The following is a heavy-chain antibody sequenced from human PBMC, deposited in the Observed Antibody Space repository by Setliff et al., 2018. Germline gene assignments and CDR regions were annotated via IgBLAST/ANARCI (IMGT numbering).Heavy chain of an antibody. Sequence: PSETLSLTCAVYGGSFSGYYWSWIRQPPGKALEWLAHIFSNDEKSYSTSLKSRLTISKDTSKSQVVLTMTNMDPVDTATYYCARAYYDSSGYYPLVYWGQGTLVTVPS. D-gene: IGHD3-22*01. CDR3: ARAYYDSSGYYPLVY. CDR2: IFSNDEK. CDR1: GGSFSGYYW. J-gene: IGHJ4*02. V-gene: IGHV2-26*01.